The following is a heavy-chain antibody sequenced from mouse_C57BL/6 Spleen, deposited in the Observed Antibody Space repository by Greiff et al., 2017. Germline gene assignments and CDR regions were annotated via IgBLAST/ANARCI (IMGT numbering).Heavy chain of an antibody. CDR2: INPGSGGT. CDR3: ASRIYYDYDGWDAMDY. D-gene: IGHD2-4*01. CDR1: GYAFTNYL. Sequence: VKLQESGAELVRPGTSVKVSCKASGYAFTNYLIEWVKQRPGQGLEWIGVINPGSGGTNYNEKFKGKATLTADKSSSTAYMQLSSLTSEDSAVYFCASRIYYDYDGWDAMDYWGQGTSVTVSS. J-gene: IGHJ4*01. V-gene: IGHV1-54*01.